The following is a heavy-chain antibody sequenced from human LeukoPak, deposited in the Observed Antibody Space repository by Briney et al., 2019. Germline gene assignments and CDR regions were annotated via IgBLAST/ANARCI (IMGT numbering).Heavy chain of an antibody. CDR1: GGSISSGGYS. CDR2: IYHSGST. CDR3: ARRVDTTKGIAAAIDY. D-gene: IGHD6-13*01. Sequence: SETLSLTCAVSGGSISSGGYSWSWIRQPPGKGLEWIGYIYHSGSTYYNPSLKSRVTLSVDRSKNQFSLKLSSVTAADTAVYYCARRVDTTKGIAAAIDYWGQGTLVTVSS. J-gene: IGHJ4*02. V-gene: IGHV4-30-2*01.